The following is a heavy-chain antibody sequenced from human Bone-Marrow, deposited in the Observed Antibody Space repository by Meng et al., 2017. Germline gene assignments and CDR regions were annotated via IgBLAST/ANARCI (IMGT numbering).Heavy chain of an antibody. J-gene: IGHJ4*03. CDR3: ARDPTQYCSGGSGSSGCWPFDF. D-gene: IGHD2-15*01. V-gene: IGHV4-39*07. CDR2: IYYSGST. CDR1: GGSISSSSYY. Sequence: GTLRLTCTVSGGSISSSSYYWGWIRQPAGKGLEWIGSIYYSGSTYYNPSHKSRVTISVDTSKNQFSLKLSSVTAADTAVYYWARDPTQYCSGGSGSSGCWPFDFWGQGTLVTVSS.